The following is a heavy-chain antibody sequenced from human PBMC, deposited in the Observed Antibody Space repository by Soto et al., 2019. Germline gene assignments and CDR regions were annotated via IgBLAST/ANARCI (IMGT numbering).Heavy chain of an antibody. CDR1: GGTFSSYA. CDR2: IIPIFGTA. CDR3: ARELVSQYDILTGFSYYYGMDV. D-gene: IGHD3-9*01. Sequence: SVKVSCKASGGTFSSYAISWVRQAPGQGLEWMGGIIPIFGTANYAQKFQGRVTITADESTSTAYMELSSLRSEDTAVYYCARELVSQYDILTGFSYYYGMDVWGQGTTVTVSS. V-gene: IGHV1-69*13. J-gene: IGHJ6*02.